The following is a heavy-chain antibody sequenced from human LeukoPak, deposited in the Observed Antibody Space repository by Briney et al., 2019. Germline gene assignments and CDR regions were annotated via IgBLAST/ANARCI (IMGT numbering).Heavy chain of an antibody. D-gene: IGHD3-22*01. CDR1: GFTFSSYW. CDR3: ATFSPDPPITYYYDSSGYIFDY. Sequence: TGGSLRLSCAASGFTFSSYWMSWVRQAPGKGLEWVANIKQDGSEKYYVDSVKGRFTISRDNAKNSLYLQMNSLRAEDTAVYYCATFSPDPPITYYYDSSGYIFDYWGQGTLVTVSS. V-gene: IGHV3-7*01. CDR2: IKQDGSEK. J-gene: IGHJ4*02.